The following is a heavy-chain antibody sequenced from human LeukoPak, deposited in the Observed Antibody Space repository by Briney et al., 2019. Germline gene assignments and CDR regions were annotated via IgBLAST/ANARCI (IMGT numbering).Heavy chain of an antibody. Sequence: GGSLRLSCAASGFTFSSYGMHWVRQVPGKGLEWVAFIWYDGSNKYYADSVKGRFTISRDNAKNSLYLQMNSLRAGDTAIYYCARGGGWYDIDNWGQGALVTVSS. V-gene: IGHV3-33*01. D-gene: IGHD6-19*01. CDR2: IWYDGSNK. J-gene: IGHJ4*02. CDR1: GFTFSSYG. CDR3: ARGGGWYDIDN.